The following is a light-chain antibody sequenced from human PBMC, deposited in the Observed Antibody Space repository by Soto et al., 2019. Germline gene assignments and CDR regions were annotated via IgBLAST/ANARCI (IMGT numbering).Light chain of an antibody. J-gene: IGKJ4*01. V-gene: IGKV3-15*01. CDR2: RAS. Sequence: EIVITQSPATLSVSPGERATLSCRASQSVSSNLAWYQQKPGQAPRLLMFRASIRAAGFPARFSGSGSGTEFNITISSLXSEDSAVYYCQQYNNWPRATFGGGTKVDIK. CDR3: QQYNNWPRAT. CDR1: QSVSSN.